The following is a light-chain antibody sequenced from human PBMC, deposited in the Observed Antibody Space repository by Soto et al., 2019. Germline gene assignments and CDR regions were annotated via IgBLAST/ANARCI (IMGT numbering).Light chain of an antibody. Sequence: QSALTQSASVSGSPGQSITISCTGTSSDIGSYNLVSWYQQHPGKAPKLMIYEGSKRPSGVSNRFSGSKSGNTASLTISRLQAEDEADYYCCSYAGSSTVVFGGGTKLTVL. CDR3: CSYAGSSTVV. V-gene: IGLV2-23*01. CDR2: EGS. CDR1: SSDIGSYNL. J-gene: IGLJ2*01.